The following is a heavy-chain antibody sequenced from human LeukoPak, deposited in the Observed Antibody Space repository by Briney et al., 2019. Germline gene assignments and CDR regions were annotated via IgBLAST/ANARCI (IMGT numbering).Heavy chain of an antibody. CDR2: IISSSSTI. J-gene: IGHJ3*02. V-gene: IGHV3-48*04. Sequence: GGSLRLSCAASGFTFSSYSMNWVRQAPGKGLEWVSYIISSSSTIYYADSVKGRFTISRDNAKNSLYLQMNSLRAEDTAVYYCARVYSRDNAFDIWGQGTMVTVSS. CDR1: GFTFSSYS. D-gene: IGHD6-13*01. CDR3: ARVYSRDNAFDI.